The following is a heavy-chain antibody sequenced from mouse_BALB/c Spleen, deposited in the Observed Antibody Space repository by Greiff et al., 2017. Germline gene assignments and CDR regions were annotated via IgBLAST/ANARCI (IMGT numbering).Heavy chain of an antibody. J-gene: IGHJ2*01. D-gene: IGHD2-1*01. CDR1: GFTFSNYW. CDR2: IRLKSNNYAT. V-gene: IGHV6-6*02. CDR3: TRYGNYEGYFDY. Sequence: VQLKESGGGLVQPGGSMKLSCVASGFTFSNYWMNWVRQSPEKGLEWVAEIRLKSNNYATHYAESVKGRFTISRDDSKSSVYLQMNNLRAEDTGIYYCTRYGNYEGYFDYWGQGTTLTVSS.